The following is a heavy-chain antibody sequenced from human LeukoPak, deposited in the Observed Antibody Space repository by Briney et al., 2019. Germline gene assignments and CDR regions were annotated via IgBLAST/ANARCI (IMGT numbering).Heavy chain of an antibody. CDR1: GGTFSSYA. V-gene: IGHV1-69*13. Sequence: SVKVSFTASGGTFSSYAISWVRQAPGQGLEWMGGIIPIFGTANYAQKFQGRVTITADESTSTAYMGLSSLRSEDTAVYYCARVAYYDSSGYPHWGQGTLVTVSS. CDR3: ARVAYYDSSGYPH. J-gene: IGHJ4*02. D-gene: IGHD3-22*01. CDR2: IIPIFGTA.